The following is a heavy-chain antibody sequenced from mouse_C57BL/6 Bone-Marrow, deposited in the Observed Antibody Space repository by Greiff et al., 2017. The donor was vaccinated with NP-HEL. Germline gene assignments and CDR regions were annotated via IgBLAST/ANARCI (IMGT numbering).Heavy chain of an antibody. CDR3: ARNYGSSHWYFDV. CDR1: VFPFPASS. CDR2: VYPYNGGT. Sequence: EVQLQQSGPVLVKPGPSVQISFTSSVFPFPASSLPWVNPRPVPLLSWIGLVYPYNGGTSYNQKFKGKATLTVDTSSSTAYMELNSLTSEDSAVYYCARNYGSSHWYFDVWGTGTTVTVSS. D-gene: IGHD1-1*01. J-gene: IGHJ1*03. V-gene: IGHV1-36*01.